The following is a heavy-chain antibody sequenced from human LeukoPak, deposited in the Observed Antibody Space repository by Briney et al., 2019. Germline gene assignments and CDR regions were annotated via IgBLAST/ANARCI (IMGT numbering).Heavy chain of an antibody. CDR3: ANEVRPNDY. D-gene: IGHD1-1*01. J-gene: IGHJ4*02. V-gene: IGHV3-23*01. CDR2: IDISGGST. Sequence: GSPRLSCAAPGFTFSSHAMCWVRQAPGKGLERVSSIDISGGSTYYADSVQGRFTISRDNSKNTLYLEMNSLRAEDTALYYCANEVRPNDYWGQGTLVTVSS. CDR1: GFTFSSHA.